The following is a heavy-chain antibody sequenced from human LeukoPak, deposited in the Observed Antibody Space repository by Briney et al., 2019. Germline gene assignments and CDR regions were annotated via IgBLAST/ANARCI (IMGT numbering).Heavy chain of an antibody. J-gene: IGHJ2*01. D-gene: IGHD3-3*01. CDR2: IYYSGST. Sequence: SETLSLTCTVSGGSISSYYWSWIRQPPGKGLEWIGYIYYSGSTNYNPSPKSRVTISVDTSKNQFSLKLSSVTAADTAVYYCARGLPVLEWLVYWYFDLWGRGTLATVSS. CDR1: GGSISSYY. V-gene: IGHV4-59*01. CDR3: ARGLPVLEWLVYWYFDL.